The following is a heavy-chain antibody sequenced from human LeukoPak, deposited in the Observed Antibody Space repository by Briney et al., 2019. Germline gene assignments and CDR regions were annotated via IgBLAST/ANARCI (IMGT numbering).Heavy chain of an antibody. CDR3: ARGATMVRGVIITPKILLY. V-gene: IGHV1-46*01. CDR2: INPSGGST. D-gene: IGHD3-10*01. J-gene: IGHJ4*02. CDR1: GYTFTSYY. Sequence: ASVKVSCKSSGYTFTSYYMHWVRQAPGQGLEWMGIINPSGGSTSYAQKFQGRVTMTRDTSTSTVYMELSSLRSEDTAVYYCARGATMVRGVIITPKILLYWGQGTLVTVSS.